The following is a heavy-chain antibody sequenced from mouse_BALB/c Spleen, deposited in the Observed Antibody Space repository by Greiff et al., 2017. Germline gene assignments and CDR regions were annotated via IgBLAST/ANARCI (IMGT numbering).Heavy chain of an antibody. CDR1: GFNIKDYY. Sequence: EVQLQQSGAELVRSGASVKLSCTASGFNIKDYYMHWVKQRPEQGLEWIGWIDPENGDTEYAPKFQGKATMTADTSSNTAYLQLSSLTSEDTAVYYCNSHAPPYAMDYWGQGTSVTVSS. J-gene: IGHJ4*01. CDR3: NSHAPPYAMDY. V-gene: IGHV14-4*02. CDR2: IDPENGDT.